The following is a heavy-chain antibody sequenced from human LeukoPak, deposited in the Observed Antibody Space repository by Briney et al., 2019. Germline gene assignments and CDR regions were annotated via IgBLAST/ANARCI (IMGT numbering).Heavy chain of an antibody. V-gene: IGHV4-59*12. Sequence: SETLSLTCRVSGGSISSYYWSWIRQAPGKGLEWIGYIYYSGSTNYNPSLKSRVTISVDTSKNQFSLKLSSVTAADKAVYYCARSCRILDIVATIRARLGGNGFDIWGQGTMVTVSS. CDR2: IYYSGST. CDR1: GGSISSYY. J-gene: IGHJ3*02. CDR3: ARSCRILDIVATIRARLGGNGFDI. D-gene: IGHD5-12*01.